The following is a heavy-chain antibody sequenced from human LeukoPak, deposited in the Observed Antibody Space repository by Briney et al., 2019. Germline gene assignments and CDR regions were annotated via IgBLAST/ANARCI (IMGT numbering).Heavy chain of an antibody. D-gene: IGHD3-10*01. J-gene: IGHJ6*02. V-gene: IGHV3-23*01. CDR1: GFTFSSYA. CDR2: ISGSGGST. Sequence: GGSLRLSCAASGFTFSSYAMSWVRQAPGKGLEWVSAISGSGGSTYYADSVKGRFTISRDNSKNTLYLQMNSLRAEDTAVYYCAKDEYYYGSGSYSYYYGMDVWGQGTTVTVSS. CDR3: AKDEYYYGSGSYSYYYGMDV.